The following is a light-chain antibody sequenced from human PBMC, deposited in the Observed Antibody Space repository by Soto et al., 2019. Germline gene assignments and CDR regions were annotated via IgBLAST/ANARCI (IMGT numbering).Light chain of an antibody. CDR3: QQYASAPFS. CDR1: HSINTSF. CDR2: AAS. Sequence: EIVLTQSPGTLSLSPGDRATLSCRASHSINTSFLAWFRQKPGQAPRLLIYAASTRATGIPDRFSGSASETDFTLTISRLEPEDSAVYYCQQYASAPFSLGPGTKVDIK. V-gene: IGKV3-20*01. J-gene: IGKJ3*01.